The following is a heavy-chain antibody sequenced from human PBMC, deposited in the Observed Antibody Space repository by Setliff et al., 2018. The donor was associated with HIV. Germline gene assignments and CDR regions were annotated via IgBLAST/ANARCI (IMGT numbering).Heavy chain of an antibody. V-gene: IGHV3-48*01. J-gene: IGHJ6*03. CDR3: ARDEALLQFLEWLPDDYYYYYYMDV. D-gene: IGHD3-3*01. CDR2: ISSSSSTI. CDR1: GFTFSSYS. Sequence: GGSLRLSCAASGFTFSSYSMNWVRQAPGKGLEWVSYISSSSSTIYYADSVKGRFTISRDNAKNSLYLQMNSLGAEDTAVYYCARDEALLQFLEWLPDDYYYYYYMDVWGKGTTVTVSS.